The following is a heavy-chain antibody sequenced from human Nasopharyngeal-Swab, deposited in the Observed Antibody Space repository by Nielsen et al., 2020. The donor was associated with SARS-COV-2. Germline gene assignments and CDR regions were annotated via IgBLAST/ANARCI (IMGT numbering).Heavy chain of an antibody. J-gene: IGHJ4*02. CDR3: ARVGYSSWLRDHFDY. Sequence: SETLSLTCTVSGGSISSGVYYWSWIRQHPGKGLEWIGYIYYSGSTYYNPSLKSRVTISVDTSKNQFSLKLSSVTAADTAVYYCARVGYSSWLRDHFDYWGQGTLVTVSS. V-gene: IGHV4-31*03. CDR2: IYYSGST. D-gene: IGHD6-19*01. CDR1: GGSISSGVYY.